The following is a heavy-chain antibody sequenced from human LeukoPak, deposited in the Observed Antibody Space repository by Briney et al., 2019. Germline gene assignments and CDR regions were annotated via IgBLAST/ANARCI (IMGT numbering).Heavy chain of an antibody. J-gene: IGHJ4*02. CDR2: MKKDGSET. V-gene: IGHV3-7*01. D-gene: IGHD3-10*01. Sequence: GGSLRLSCVVSGFTFSSYSMIWVRQAPGKGLQWVANMKKDGSETNYVDSVKGGFTISRDNAKNSLYLQMNSLRAEDTAVYYCGRHRSGSGTYFIDYWGQGTLVSVSS. CDR3: GRHRSGSGTYFIDY. CDR1: GFTFSSYS.